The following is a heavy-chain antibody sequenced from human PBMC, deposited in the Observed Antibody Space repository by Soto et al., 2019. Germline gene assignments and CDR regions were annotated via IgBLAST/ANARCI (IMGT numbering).Heavy chain of an antibody. CDR1: GFTFGDYA. V-gene: IGHV3-49*04. D-gene: IGHD2-21*02. J-gene: IGHJ4*02. Sequence: GGSLRLSCTASGFTFGDYAMSWVRQAPGKGLEWVGFIRSKAYGGTTEYAASVKGRFTISRDDSKSIAYLQMNSLKTEDTAVYYCTRDPPYCGGDCYTFDYWGQGTLVTAPQ. CDR2: IRSKAYGGTT. CDR3: TRDPPYCGGDCYTFDY.